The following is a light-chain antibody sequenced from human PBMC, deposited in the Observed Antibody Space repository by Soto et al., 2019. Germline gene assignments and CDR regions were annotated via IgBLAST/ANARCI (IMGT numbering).Light chain of an antibody. CDR1: QSVSSN. V-gene: IGKV3D-15*01. J-gene: IGKJ1*01. Sequence: EIVMTQSPTILSVSPGERATLSCRASQSVSSNLAWYQQKPGQAPSLLIYGGYTRAPGIPPRFSGSVSGTEFTLTISSLQSEDFAVYYCQQYHSWPPRTFGQGTKVDIK. CDR2: GGY. CDR3: QQYHSWPPRT.